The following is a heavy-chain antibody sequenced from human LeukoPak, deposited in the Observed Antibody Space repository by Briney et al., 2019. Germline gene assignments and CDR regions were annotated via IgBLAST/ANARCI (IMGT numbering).Heavy chain of an antibody. Sequence: SETLSLTCAVSGGSISSGGYSWSWIRQPPGKGLEWIGYIYYSGSTYYNPSLKSRVTISVDTSKNQFSLKLSSVTAADTAVYYCARAISQKDDAFDIWGQGTMVTVSS. CDR2: IYYSGST. CDR3: ARAISQKDDAFDI. CDR1: GGSISSGGYS. D-gene: IGHD3-9*01. J-gene: IGHJ3*02. V-gene: IGHV4-30-4*07.